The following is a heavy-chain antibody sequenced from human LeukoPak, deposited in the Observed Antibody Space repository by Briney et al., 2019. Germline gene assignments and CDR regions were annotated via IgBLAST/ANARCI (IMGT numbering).Heavy chain of an antibody. CDR2: ISSSSSYT. J-gene: IGHJ3*02. V-gene: IGHV3-11*06. D-gene: IGHD2-15*01. CDR1: GFTFSDHY. CDR3: ARDHGVVVAASPFDI. Sequence: PGGSLRLSCAASGFTFSDHYMSWIRQAPGKGLEWVSYISSSSSYTNYADSVKGRFTISRDNAKNSLYLQMNSLRAEDTAVYYCARDHGVVVAASPFDIWGQGTMVTVSS.